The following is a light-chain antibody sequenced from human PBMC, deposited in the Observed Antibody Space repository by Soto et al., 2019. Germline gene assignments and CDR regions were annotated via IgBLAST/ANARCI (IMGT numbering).Light chain of an antibody. CDR1: SSDVGGYNY. Sequence: QSALTQPASVSGAPGQSITISCTGTSSDVGGYNYVSWYQQHPGKAPKLMIYDVSNRPSGVSNRFSGSKSGNTASLTSSGLQAEDEADYYCSTYTSSSTSVFGGGTQLTVL. CDR3: STYTSSSTSV. CDR2: DVS. J-gene: IGLJ7*01. V-gene: IGLV2-14*01.